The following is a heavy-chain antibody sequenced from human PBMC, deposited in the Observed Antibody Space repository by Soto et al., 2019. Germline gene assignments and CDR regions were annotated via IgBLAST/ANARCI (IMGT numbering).Heavy chain of an antibody. CDR2: IYYSGST. D-gene: IGHD2-15*01. J-gene: IGHJ3*02. V-gene: IGHV4-59*01. CDR3: ARDSSGTGAFDI. CDR1: GGSISSYY. Sequence: SSETLSLTCTVSGGSISSYYWSWIRQPPGKGLEWIGYIYYSGSTNYNPSLKSRVTISVDTSKNQFSLKLSSVTAADTAVYYCARDSSGTGAFDIWGKGTMVTVSS.